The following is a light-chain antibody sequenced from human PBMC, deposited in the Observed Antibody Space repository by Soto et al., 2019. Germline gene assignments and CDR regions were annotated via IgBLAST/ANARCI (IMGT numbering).Light chain of an antibody. CDR2: LEGSGSY. Sequence: QSVLTQSSSASASLGSSVTLTCTLSSGHNSYIIAWHQQQPGKAPRYLMKLEGSGSYNKGSGVPDRFSGSSSGADRYLTISNPQSEDEADYYCETWDSNTRVFGGGTKVTVL. V-gene: IGLV4-60*03. CDR1: SGHNSYI. CDR3: ETWDSNTRV. J-gene: IGLJ3*02.